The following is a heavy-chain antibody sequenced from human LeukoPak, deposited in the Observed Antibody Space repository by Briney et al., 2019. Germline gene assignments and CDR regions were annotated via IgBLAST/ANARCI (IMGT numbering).Heavy chain of an antibody. CDR3: ARGSDYGDVSWFDP. V-gene: IGHV4-59*01. D-gene: IGHD4-17*01. CDR1: DGSITNYD. CDR2: IYYSGSA. Sequence: SETLSLTCTVSDGSITNYDWSWVRQPPGKGLEWIAYIYYSGSADYNPSLKSRVTISVDTSKNQFSLNLSSVTAADTAVYYCARGSDYGDVSWFDPWGQGTLVTVSS. J-gene: IGHJ5*02.